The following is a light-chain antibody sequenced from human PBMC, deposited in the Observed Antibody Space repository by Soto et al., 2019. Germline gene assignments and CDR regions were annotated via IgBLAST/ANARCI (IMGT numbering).Light chain of an antibody. V-gene: IGKV1-27*01. CDR3: QKYNSALT. CDR2: AAS. Sequence: DIQMTQSPSSLSASVGDRVTITCRASQGISNYLAWYQQKPGKVPKLLIYAASTLQSGVPSQFSGSGSGTDFTLTISSLQPEDVTTYYCQKYNSALTFGQGTRLEIE. J-gene: IGKJ5*01. CDR1: QGISNY.